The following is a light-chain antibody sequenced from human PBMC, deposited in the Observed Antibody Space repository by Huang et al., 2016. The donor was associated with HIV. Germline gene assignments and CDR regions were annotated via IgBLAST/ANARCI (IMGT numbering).Light chain of an antibody. CDR1: QTVFHSSNNKRY. V-gene: IGKV4-1*01. Sequence: DIVMTQSPDSMTVSLGESTTVNCKSSQTVFHSSNNKRYLAWYQQKPGHPPNLLIYWATTRESGVPDQFSGSGSGTNFTLTISSQQAEDVAVYVCHQYYSTPQTFGQGTKVEV. CDR3: HQYYSTPQT. CDR2: WAT. J-gene: IGKJ1*01.